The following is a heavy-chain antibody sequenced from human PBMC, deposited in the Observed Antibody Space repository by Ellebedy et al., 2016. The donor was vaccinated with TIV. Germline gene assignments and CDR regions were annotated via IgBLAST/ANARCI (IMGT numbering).Heavy chain of an antibody. V-gene: IGHV1-3*01. D-gene: IGHD2-8*01. J-gene: IGHJ5*02. Sequence: AASVKVSCKASLYTFTTYAMHWVRQAPGQRLEWMGCINAGNGNTKYSQKFQGRVTITRDTSANTAYMELSSLRSEDTAVYFWARAVYGMGWFDPWGLGTLVTVSS. CDR1: LYTFTTYA. CDR3: ARAVYGMGWFDP. CDR2: INAGNGNT.